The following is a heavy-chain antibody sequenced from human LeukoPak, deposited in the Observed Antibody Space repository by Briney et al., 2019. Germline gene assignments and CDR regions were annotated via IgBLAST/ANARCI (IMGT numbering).Heavy chain of an antibody. CDR2: INHSGST. J-gene: IGHJ5*02. D-gene: IGHD4-17*01. Sequence: KPSETLSLTCAAYGGSFSGYYWSWIRQPPGKGLEWIGEINHSGSTNYNPSLKSRVTISVDTSKNQFSLKLSSVTAADTAVYYCARVMTTVTTWFDPWGQGTLVTVSS. CDR3: ARVMTTVTTWFDP. V-gene: IGHV4-34*01. CDR1: GGSFSGYY.